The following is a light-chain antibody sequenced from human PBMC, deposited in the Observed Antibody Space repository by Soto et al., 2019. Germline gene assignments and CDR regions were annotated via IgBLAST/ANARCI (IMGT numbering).Light chain of an antibody. J-gene: IGKJ1*01. CDR2: GAS. Sequence: EIVMTQSPATLSVSPGERATLSCRASQSVSSNLAWYQQKPGQAPRLLIYGASSRATGIPDRFSGSGSGTAFTLTISRLEPEDFAVYYCQQYGSSGTFGQGTKVDIK. CDR3: QQYGSSGT. V-gene: IGKV3-20*01. CDR1: QSVSSN.